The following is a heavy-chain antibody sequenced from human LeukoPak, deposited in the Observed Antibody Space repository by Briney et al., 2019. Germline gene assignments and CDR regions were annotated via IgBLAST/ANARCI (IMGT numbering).Heavy chain of an antibody. CDR2: IYYSGST. CDR1: GGSISSYY. Sequence: SETLSLTCTVSGGSISSYYWSWIRQPPGKGLEWIGYIYYSGSTNYNPSLKSRVTISVDTSKNQFSLKPSSVTAADTAVYYCARRGVIVSPYYYYGMDVWGQGTTVTVSS. D-gene: IGHD3-16*02. J-gene: IGHJ6*02. V-gene: IGHV4-59*08. CDR3: ARRGVIVSPYYYYGMDV.